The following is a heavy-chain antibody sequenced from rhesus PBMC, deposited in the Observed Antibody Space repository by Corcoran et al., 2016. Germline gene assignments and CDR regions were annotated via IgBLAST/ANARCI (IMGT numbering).Heavy chain of an antibody. J-gene: IGHJ6*01. CDR1: GFTFGDYG. CDR3: AKGRGNIDY. Sequence: EVQLVESGGGLVQPGGSLRLSCAASGFTFGDYGMSWVRQAPGKGLGWVSPSKRGGVSTYYAGSRNGRFTITRDNSKHTLSLQVNSLRAEDTAVYYCAKGRGNIDYWGQGVVVTVSS. V-gene: IGHV3S5*01. CDR2: SKRGGVST. D-gene: IGHD2-15*01.